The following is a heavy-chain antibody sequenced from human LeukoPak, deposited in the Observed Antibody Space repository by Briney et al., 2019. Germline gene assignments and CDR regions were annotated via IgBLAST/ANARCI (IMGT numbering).Heavy chain of an antibody. CDR3: ARVGGYCSSISNCYGDY. CDR1: GFTFSSYS. J-gene: IGHJ4*02. CDR2: ISGSSSYI. Sequence: GGSLRLSCTASGFTFSSYSMNWVRQAPGKGLEWVSSISGSSSYIYYSDLVKGRFTISRDNAKNSLYLQMNSLRAEDTAVYYCARVGGYCSSISNCYGDYWGQGTLVTVSS. V-gene: IGHV3-21*01. D-gene: IGHD2-2*03.